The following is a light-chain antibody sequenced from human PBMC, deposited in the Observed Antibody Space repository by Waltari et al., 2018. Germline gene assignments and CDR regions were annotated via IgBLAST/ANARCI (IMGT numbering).Light chain of an antibody. Sequence: QLVLTQSPSASASLGASVKLTFPLSSGHSSTVIAWLQQHPEKGPRYLMKVNSDGSHSKGDEIPDRFSGSSSGAERYLTISNLQSEDEADYYCQTGGHGTWVFGGGTKLTVL. CDR2: VNSDGSH. V-gene: IGLV4-69*01. CDR1: SGHSSTV. CDR3: QTGGHGTWV. J-gene: IGLJ3*02.